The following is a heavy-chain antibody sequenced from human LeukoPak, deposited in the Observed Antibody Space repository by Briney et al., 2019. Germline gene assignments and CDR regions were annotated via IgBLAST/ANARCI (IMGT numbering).Heavy chain of an antibody. V-gene: IGHV3-23*01. CDR2: ISGSGGST. D-gene: IGHD2-2*02. CDR3: AKVVKPAFIRAGAFDI. Sequence: GGSLRLSCAASGFTFSTYAMNWVRQAPGKGLEWVSGISGSGGSTYYADSVKGRFTISRDNSKNTLYLQMNSLRAEDTAIYYCAKVVKPAFIRAGAFDIWGQGTMVTVSS. J-gene: IGHJ3*02. CDR1: GFTFSTYA.